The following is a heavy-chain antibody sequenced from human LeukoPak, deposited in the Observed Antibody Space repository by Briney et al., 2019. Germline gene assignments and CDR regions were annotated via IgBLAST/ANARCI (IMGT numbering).Heavy chain of an antibody. Sequence: PGGSLRLSCAASGFTFSSYSMNWVRQAPGKGLEWVSSISSSSSYIYYADSVKGRFTISRDNAKNSLYLQMNSLRAEDTAVYYCAKDGGDIVVVPAAIRAYYFDYWGQGTLVTVSS. V-gene: IGHV3-21*04. CDR1: GFTFSSYS. D-gene: IGHD2-2*02. CDR2: ISSSSSYI. J-gene: IGHJ4*02. CDR3: AKDGGDIVVVPAAIRAYYFDY.